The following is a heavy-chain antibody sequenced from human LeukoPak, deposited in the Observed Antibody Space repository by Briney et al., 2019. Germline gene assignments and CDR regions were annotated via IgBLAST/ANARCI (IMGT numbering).Heavy chain of an antibody. CDR1: GGSISSSSYS. D-gene: IGHD1-26*01. V-gene: IGHV4-39*01. CDR2: IYYSGST. J-gene: IGHJ4*02. CDR3: ARGAVVGATFDY. Sequence: MPSETLSLTCTVSGGSISSSSYSWGWIRQPPGKGLEWIGSIYYSGSTYYNPSLKSRVTISVDTSKNQFSLKLSSVTAADTAVYYCARGAVVGATFDYWGQGTLVTVSS.